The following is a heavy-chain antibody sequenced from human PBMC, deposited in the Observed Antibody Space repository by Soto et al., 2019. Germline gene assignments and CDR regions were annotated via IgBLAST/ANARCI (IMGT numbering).Heavy chain of an antibody. D-gene: IGHD3-16*02. Sequence: EASVKVSCKASGGTFSSYAISWVRQAPGQGLEWMGGIIPIFGTANYAQKFQGRVTITADESTSTAYMELSSLRSEDTAVYYCARGIARLSPRTINWFDPWGQGTLVTVSS. CDR3: ARGIARLSPRTINWFDP. CDR2: IIPIFGTA. CDR1: GGTFSSYA. J-gene: IGHJ5*02. V-gene: IGHV1-69*13.